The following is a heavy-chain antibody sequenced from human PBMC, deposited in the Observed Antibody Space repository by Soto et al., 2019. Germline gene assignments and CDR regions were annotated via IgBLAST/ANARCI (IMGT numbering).Heavy chain of an antibody. D-gene: IGHD2-21*01. V-gene: IGHV3-23*01. J-gene: IGHJ4*02. CDR2: ISGSGGAT. CDR3: VRGGGGGLFEH. Sequence: LRLSCAASGFTFTSFAVSWVRQAPGKGLEWVSAISGSGGATYYADSVKGRFTVSRDNTESSLFLQMNSLGVDDTAVYSCVRGGGGGLFEHWGQGVLVTVSS. CDR1: GFTFTSFA.